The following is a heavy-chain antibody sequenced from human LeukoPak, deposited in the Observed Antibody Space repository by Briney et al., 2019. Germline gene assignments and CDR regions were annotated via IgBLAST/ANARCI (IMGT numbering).Heavy chain of an antibody. CDR1: GFTFTNYW. V-gene: IGHV3-7*04. Sequence: PGGSLRLSCAASGFTFTNYWMSWVRQAPGKGLEWVARINQDGSEKNYVDSVKGRFTISRDNAQNSLYLQMNSLRAEDTAVYYRARDLKYYYGSGSYDYWGQGTLVTVSS. CDR3: ARDLKYYYGSGSYDY. CDR2: INQDGSEK. D-gene: IGHD3-10*01. J-gene: IGHJ4*02.